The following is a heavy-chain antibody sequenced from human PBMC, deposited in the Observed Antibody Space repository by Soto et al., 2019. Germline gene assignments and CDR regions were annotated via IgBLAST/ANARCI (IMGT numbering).Heavy chain of an antibody. CDR2: ISGSGGST. CDR3: EKDAVWNYGYYYYGMDV. CDR1: GFTFSSYA. V-gene: IGHV3-23*01. J-gene: IGHJ6*02. Sequence: EVQLLESGGGLVQPGGSLRLSCAASGFTFSSYAMSWVRQAPGKGLEWVSAISGSGGSTYYADSVKGRFTISRDNSKNTLYLQMNSQRAEDTAVYYCEKDAVWNYGYYYYGMDVWGQGTTVTVSS. D-gene: IGHD1-7*01.